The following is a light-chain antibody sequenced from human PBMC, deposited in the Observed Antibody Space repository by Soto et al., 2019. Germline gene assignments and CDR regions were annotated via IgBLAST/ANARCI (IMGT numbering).Light chain of an antibody. V-gene: IGLV1-44*01. CDR2: NNN. J-gene: IGLJ2*01. CDR3: AAWDDSLNGPL. CDR1: SSNIASNT. Sequence: QSVLTQPPSASGTPGQRVTISCSGSSSNIASNTVNWYQQLPGTAPKLLIYNNNHRPSGVLDRFSGSKYGTSASLAISGLQSEDEADYYCAAWDDSLNGPLFGGGTKLTVL.